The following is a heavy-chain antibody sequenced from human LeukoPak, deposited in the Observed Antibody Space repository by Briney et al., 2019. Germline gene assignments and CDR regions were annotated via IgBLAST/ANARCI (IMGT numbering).Heavy chain of an antibody. Sequence: SETLSLTCTVSGGSISSYYWSWIRQPPGKGLEWIGYIYYSGSTDYNPSLKSRVTISVDTSKNQFSLKLSSVTAADTAVYYCARDRILTGDNYYYYGMDVWGQGTTVTVSS. J-gene: IGHJ6*02. D-gene: IGHD7-27*01. CDR1: GGSISSYY. V-gene: IGHV4-59*01. CDR3: ARDRILTGDNYYYYGMDV. CDR2: IYYSGST.